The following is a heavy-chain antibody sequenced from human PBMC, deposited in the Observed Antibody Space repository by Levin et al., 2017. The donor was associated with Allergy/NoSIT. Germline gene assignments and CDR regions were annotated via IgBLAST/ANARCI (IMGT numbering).Heavy chain of an antibody. J-gene: IGHJ4*02. D-gene: IGHD2-2*01. Sequence: GGSLRLSCAASGFTFSNAWMSWVRQAPGKGLEWVGRIKSKTDGGTTDYAAPVKGRFTISRDDSKNTLYLQMNSLKTEDTAVYYCTTVESEDIVVVPAASMDYWGQGTLVTVSS. CDR1: GFTFSNAW. CDR3: TTVESEDIVVVPAASMDY. V-gene: IGHV3-15*01. CDR2: IKSKTDGGTT.